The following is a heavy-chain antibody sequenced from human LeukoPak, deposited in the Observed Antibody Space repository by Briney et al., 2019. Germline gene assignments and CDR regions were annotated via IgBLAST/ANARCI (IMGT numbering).Heavy chain of an antibody. CDR2: IYYSGST. CDR3: ARTMVRGVIPDY. D-gene: IGHD3-10*01. V-gene: IGHV4-59*01. CDR1: GGSISTYY. J-gene: IGHJ4*02. Sequence: SETLSLTCTVSGGSISTYYWSWIRQPPGKGLEWIGYIYYSGSTNYNPSLKSRVTISVDTSKNQFSLKLSSVTAADTAVYYCARTMVRGVIPDYWGQGTLVTVSS.